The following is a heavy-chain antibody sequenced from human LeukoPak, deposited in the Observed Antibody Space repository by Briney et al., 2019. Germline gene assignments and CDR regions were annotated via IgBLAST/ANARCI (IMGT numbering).Heavy chain of an antibody. CDR2: IRSDGSNK. J-gene: IGHJ4*02. Sequence: PGGSLRLSCEGSGFTFSNFGMHWVRQAPGKGLEWVAVIRSDGSNKQYADSVEGRFTISRDNSENMLYLQMNSLRDEDTAVYFCARDSPGAPNDLDYWGQGTLVTVSS. V-gene: IGHV3-33*01. CDR3: ARDSPGAPNDLDY. D-gene: IGHD1-1*01. CDR1: GFTFSNFG.